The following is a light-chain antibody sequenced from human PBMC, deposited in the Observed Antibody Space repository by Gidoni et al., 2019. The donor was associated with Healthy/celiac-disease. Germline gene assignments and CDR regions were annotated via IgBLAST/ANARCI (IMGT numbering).Light chain of an antibody. J-gene: IGKJ3*01. CDR2: AAS. Sequence: DIQLTQSPPFLSASVGDRVTITCRASQGISSYLAWYQQKPGKAPKLLIYAASTLQSGVPSRFSGSGSGTEFTLTISSLQPEDFATYYCQQLNSYLTFGPGTKVDIK. CDR3: QQLNSYLT. CDR1: QGISSY. V-gene: IGKV1-9*01.